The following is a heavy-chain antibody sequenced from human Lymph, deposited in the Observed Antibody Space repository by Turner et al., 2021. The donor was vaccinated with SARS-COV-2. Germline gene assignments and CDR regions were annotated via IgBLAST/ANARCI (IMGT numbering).Heavy chain of an antibody. CDR2: IYYRGST. J-gene: IGHJ5*02. CDR1: GGSMNSNY. V-gene: IGHV4-59*01. Sequence: QVQLQESGPRLVKPLETRSLTCTVSGGSMNSNYWSWIRQPPGKRLEWIGYIYYRGSTNYNPSHKSRITISVDTSKNQYSLMLTSVTAADTAIYCGARETVNSWVDPWGQGILVTVSS. CDR3: ARETVNSWVDP. D-gene: IGHD2-21*02.